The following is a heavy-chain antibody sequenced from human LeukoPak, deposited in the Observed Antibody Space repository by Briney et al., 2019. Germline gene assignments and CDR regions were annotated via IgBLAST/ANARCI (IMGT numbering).Heavy chain of an antibody. CDR3: ARSRWIQLWLDY. D-gene: IGHD5-18*01. CDR2: IYSGGGT. Sequence: GGSLRLSCAASGFTVSSNYMSWVRQAPGKGLEWVSVIYSGGGTYYADSVKGRFTISRDNSKNTLYLQMNSLRAEDTAVYYCARSRWIQLWLDYWGQGTLVTVSS. CDR1: GFTVSSNY. J-gene: IGHJ4*02. V-gene: IGHV3-66*01.